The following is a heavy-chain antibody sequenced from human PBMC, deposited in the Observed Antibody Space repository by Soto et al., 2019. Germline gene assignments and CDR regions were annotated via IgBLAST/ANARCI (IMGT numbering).Heavy chain of an antibody. CDR1: RSSISRFY. V-gene: IGHV4-4*07. CDR3: ATLDSSASPFDY. J-gene: IGHJ4*02. CDR2: IYRVWRS. Sequence: SETLSLRWSVSRSSISRFYWRWIRHPAGRGLEWIGRIYRVWRSPNNPCLNGRDTMEVDTSKNQFSLKVTSVTDADTAGYYWATLDSSASPFDYWGQGTLVTVSS. D-gene: IGHD6-6*01.